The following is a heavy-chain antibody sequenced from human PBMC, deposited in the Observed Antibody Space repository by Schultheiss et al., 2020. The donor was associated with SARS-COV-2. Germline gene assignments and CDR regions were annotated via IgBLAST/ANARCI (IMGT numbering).Heavy chain of an antibody. D-gene: IGHD6-6*01. CDR2: INTYNGNT. V-gene: IGHV1-18*01. CDR1: GYTFTSYA. Sequence: ASVKVSCKASGYTFTSYAMHWVRQAPGQGLEWMAWINTYNGNTNYAQKLQGRVTMTTDTSTSTAYMELRSLRSEDTAVYYCAHIAAGGMDVWGQGTTVTVSS. J-gene: IGHJ6*02. CDR3: AHIAAGGMDV.